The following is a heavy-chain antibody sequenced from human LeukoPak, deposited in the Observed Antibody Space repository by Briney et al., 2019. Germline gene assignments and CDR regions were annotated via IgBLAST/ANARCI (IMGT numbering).Heavy chain of an antibody. Sequence: GRSLRLSCAASGFTFSTYSMTWVRQVPGKGLDWVSAISADDTGYYADSVKGRFIVSRDNSKNTLYLQLNRLRVEDTAVYYCAKEHDLWHEEGNWFDPWGQGTLVTVSS. CDR2: ISADDTG. CDR1: GFTFSTYS. CDR3: AKEHDLWHEEGNWFDP. J-gene: IGHJ5*02. V-gene: IGHV3-23*01. D-gene: IGHD3-3*01.